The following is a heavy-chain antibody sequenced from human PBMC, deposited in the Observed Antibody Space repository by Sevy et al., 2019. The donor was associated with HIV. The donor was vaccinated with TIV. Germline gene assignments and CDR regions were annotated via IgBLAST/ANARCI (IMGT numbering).Heavy chain of an antibody. Sequence: GGCLRLSCAASGFTFSDYYMSWIRQAPGKGLEWVSYISSSGSTIYYADSVKGRFTISRDNAKNSLYLQMNSLRAEDTAVYYCARDQIAAASNSNYYYGMDVWGQGTTVTVSS. J-gene: IGHJ6*02. D-gene: IGHD6-13*01. CDR1: GFTFSDYY. CDR3: ARDQIAAASNSNYYYGMDV. V-gene: IGHV3-11*01. CDR2: ISSSGSTI.